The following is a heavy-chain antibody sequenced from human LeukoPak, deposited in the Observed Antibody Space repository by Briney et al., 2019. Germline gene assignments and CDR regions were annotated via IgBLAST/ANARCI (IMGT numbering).Heavy chain of an antibody. CDR2: IKQDGSEK. Sequence: GGSLRLSCAASGFTVSSNYMSWVRQAPGKGLEWVANIKQDGSEKYYVDSVKGRFTISRDNAKNSLYLQMNSLRAEDTAVYYCARDREYYDILTGYKVSHYFDYWGQGTLVTVSS. V-gene: IGHV3-7*01. J-gene: IGHJ4*02. CDR3: ARDREYYDILTGYKVSHYFDY. D-gene: IGHD3-9*01. CDR1: GFTVSSNY.